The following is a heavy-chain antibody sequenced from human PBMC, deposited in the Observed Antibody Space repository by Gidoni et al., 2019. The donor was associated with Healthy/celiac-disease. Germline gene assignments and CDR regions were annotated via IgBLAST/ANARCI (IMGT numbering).Heavy chain of an antibody. Sequence: QVQLQQWGAGLLKPSETLSLTCAVYGGSFSGYYWSWIRQPPGKGLEWIGEINHSGSTNYNPSLQSRVTISVDTSKNQFSLKLSSVTAADTAVYYCARTNRYYYGSGSLGGNRFDPWGQGTLVTVSS. D-gene: IGHD3-10*01. V-gene: IGHV4-34*01. CDR1: GGSFSGYY. CDR2: INHSGST. CDR3: ARTNRYYYGSGSLGGNRFDP. J-gene: IGHJ5*02.